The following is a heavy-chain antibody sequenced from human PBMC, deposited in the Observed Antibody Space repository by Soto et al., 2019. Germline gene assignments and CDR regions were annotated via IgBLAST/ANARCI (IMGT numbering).Heavy chain of an antibody. V-gene: IGHV4-31*03. CDR2: IYYSGST. Sequence: SETLSLTCTVSGGSISSGVYYWSWIGHHPGKGLEWIGYIYYSGSTYYNPSLKSRVTISVDTSKNQFSLKLSSVTAADTAVYYCARDRMGYSGRGGHYYGMDVWGQGTTVTVSS. CDR1: GGSISSGVYY. J-gene: IGHJ6*02. D-gene: IGHD1-26*01. CDR3: ARDRMGYSGRGGHYYGMDV.